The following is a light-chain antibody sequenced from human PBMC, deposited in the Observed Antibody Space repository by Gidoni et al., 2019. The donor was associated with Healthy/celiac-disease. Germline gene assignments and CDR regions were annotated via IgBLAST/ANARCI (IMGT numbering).Light chain of an antibody. CDR3: QQRSNWPLT. Sequence: EMWLPQSPATLSLSPGERATPPCRAGQRVRSSLAWYKQKPGQAPRLLIYYASNRATGIPARFSGSGSGTDFTLTIISRVPEDFAVYYCQQRSNWPLTFXGXTKVEIK. CDR1: QRVRSS. CDR2: YAS. J-gene: IGKJ4*01. V-gene: IGKV3-11*01.